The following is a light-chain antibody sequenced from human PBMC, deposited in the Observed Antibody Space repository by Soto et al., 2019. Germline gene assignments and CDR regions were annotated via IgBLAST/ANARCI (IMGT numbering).Light chain of an antibody. CDR3: QQYGSSPRT. CDR1: QSVDSGY. J-gene: IGKJ1*01. Sequence: EIVLTQSPGTLSLSPGERATLSCRASQSVDSGYLAWFQQKPGQAPRLLIPGAASRATGIPDRFSGSGSGTDFTLTISRLEPEDFAVYYCQQYGSSPRTFGQGAKVEIK. V-gene: IGKV3-20*01. CDR2: GAA.